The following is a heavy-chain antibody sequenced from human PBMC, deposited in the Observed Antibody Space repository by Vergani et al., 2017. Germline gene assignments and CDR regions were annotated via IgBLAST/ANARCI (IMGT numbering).Heavy chain of an antibody. CDR3: ARVYDYNFRYFDY. J-gene: IGHJ4*02. D-gene: IGHD5-24*01. CDR1: GGSFSGYY. V-gene: IGHV4-34*01. CDR2: INHSGST. Sequence: QVQLQQWGAGLLKPSETLSLTCAVYGGSFSGYYWSWISQPPGKGLEWFGEINHSGSTNSNSSLKSRVTISVDTSKNQFSLKLSSVTAVDSAVYYCARVYDYNFRYFDYCDQGTLVTVSS.